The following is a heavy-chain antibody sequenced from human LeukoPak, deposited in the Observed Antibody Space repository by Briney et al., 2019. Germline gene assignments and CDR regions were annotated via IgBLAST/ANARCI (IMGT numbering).Heavy chain of an antibody. CDR2: IKHDGSEK. D-gene: IGHD1-1*01. Sequence: GGSLRLSCAASGFTFSSYWMNRVRQAPGKGLEWVANIKHDGSEKYYVDSVKGRFTISRDNAKNSVYLQMNSLRAEDTAVYFCARRVVAVGTKYFDYWGQGTLVTVSS. J-gene: IGHJ4*02. V-gene: IGHV3-7*01. CDR3: ARRVVAVGTKYFDY. CDR1: GFTFSSYW.